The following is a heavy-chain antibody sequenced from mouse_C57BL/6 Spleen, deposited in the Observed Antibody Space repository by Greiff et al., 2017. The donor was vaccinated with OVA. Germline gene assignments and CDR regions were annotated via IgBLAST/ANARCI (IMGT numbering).Heavy chain of an antibody. V-gene: IGHV5-17*01. Sequence: EVMLVESGGGLVKPGGSLKLSCAASGFTFSDYGMHWVRQAPEKGLEWVAYISRGSSTIYYADTVKGRSTISRDNAKNTLFLQMTSLRYEDTAMYYCARNYDSSLDYWGQGTTLTVSS. CDR1: GFTFSDYG. CDR3: ARNYDSSLDY. CDR2: ISRGSSTI. D-gene: IGHD1-1*01. J-gene: IGHJ2*01.